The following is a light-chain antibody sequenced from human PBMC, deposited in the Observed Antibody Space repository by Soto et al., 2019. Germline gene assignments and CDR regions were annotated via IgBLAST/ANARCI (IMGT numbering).Light chain of an antibody. Sequence: DIQMPQSPSSPSASVGDRVTMSWRASQVISGLLNWFQQKPGKAPRLLIYAASTLQKGVPSRFSGSGSGTDFTLTISSLQPEDFAIYYCQQANSFPLTFGGGTKVDI. V-gene: IGKV1-12*01. CDR2: AAS. J-gene: IGKJ4*01. CDR3: QQANSFPLT. CDR1: QVISGL.